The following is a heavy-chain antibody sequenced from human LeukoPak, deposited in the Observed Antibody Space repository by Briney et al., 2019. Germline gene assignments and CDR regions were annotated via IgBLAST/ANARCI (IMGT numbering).Heavy chain of an antibody. CDR1: GGSITNYY. D-gene: IGHD2-15*01. CDR2: ISAGGNT. J-gene: IGHJ4*02. Sequence: SETLSLTCTVSGGSITNYYWSWVRQSAIKGLEWIGRISAGGNTDYNPSLRNRVTMSVEKSKNQFSLRLSSVTAADTAVYYCAREGRSSTPGYWGQGTLVTVSS. V-gene: IGHV4-4*07. CDR3: AREGRSSTPGY.